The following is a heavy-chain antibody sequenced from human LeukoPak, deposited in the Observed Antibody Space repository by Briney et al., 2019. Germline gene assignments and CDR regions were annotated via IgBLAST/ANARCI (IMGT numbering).Heavy chain of an antibody. Sequence: PSETLSLTCTVSGGSISSYYWTWIRQAPGKGLEWIGYIYYSGSTNYSPSLKSRVTISLDTSKNQFSLKLSSVTAADTAVYYCARGYSSGLFFDYWGQGTLVTVSS. CDR3: ARGYSSGLFFDY. CDR1: GGSISSYY. J-gene: IGHJ4*02. V-gene: IGHV4-59*01. D-gene: IGHD6-19*01. CDR2: IYYSGST.